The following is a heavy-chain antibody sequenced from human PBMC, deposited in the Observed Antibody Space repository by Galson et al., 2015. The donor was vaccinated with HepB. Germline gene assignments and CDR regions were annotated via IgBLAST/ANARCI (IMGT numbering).Heavy chain of an antibody. CDR1: GFTFRGHW. V-gene: IGHV3-74*01. CDR2: INRDGSST. CDR3: GRGIEVVPDASGMDV. J-gene: IGHJ6*02. Sequence: SLRLSCAASGFTFRGHWMHWVRQAPGKGLVWVSRINRDGSSTNYADSVKGRFTISRDNAKNTLYLQMSSLRAEDTAVYYCGRGIEVVPDASGMDVWGQGTTVTVSS. D-gene: IGHD2-2*01.